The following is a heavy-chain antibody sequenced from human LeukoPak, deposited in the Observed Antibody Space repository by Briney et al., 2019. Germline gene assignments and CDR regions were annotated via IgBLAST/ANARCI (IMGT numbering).Heavy chain of an antibody. CDR1: GGSISSSNW. D-gene: IGHD2-15*01. CDR2: IYHSGST. V-gene: IGHV4-4*02. CDR3: ARAYCSGGSCYSIAFDY. J-gene: IGHJ4*02. Sequence: PSETLSLTCAVSGGSISSSNWWSWVRQPPGKGLEWIGEIYHSGSTNYNPSLKSRVTTSVDKSKNQFSLKLSSVTAADTAVYYCARAYCSGGSCYSIAFDYWGQGTLVTVSS.